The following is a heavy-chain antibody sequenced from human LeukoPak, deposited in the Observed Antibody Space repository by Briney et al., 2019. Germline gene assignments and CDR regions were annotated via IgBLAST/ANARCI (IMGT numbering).Heavy chain of an antibody. J-gene: IGHJ6*02. CDR1: GFTFSSYW. CDR2: INSDGST. D-gene: IGHD4-17*01. Sequence: PGGSLRLSCAASGFTFSSYWMHWVRQAPGKGLEWVSSINSDGSTVKGRFTISRDNAKNTLYVQMNSLRAEDTAMYYCARGYGENYYGMDVWGQGTTVTVSS. CDR3: ARGYGENYYGMDV. V-gene: IGHV3-74*01.